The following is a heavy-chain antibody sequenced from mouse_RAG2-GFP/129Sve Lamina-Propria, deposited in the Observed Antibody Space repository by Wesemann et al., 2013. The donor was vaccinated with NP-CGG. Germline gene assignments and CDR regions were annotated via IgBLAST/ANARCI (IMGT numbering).Heavy chain of an antibody. CDR1: GFNIKDDY. CDR3: TTWDTTSY. CDR2: IDPENGDT. D-gene: IGHD1-1*01. Sequence: EVQLQQSGAELVRPGASVKLSCTASGFNIKDDYMHWVKQRPEQGLEWIGWIDPENGDTEYASKFQGKATITADTSSNTAYLQLSSLTSEDTAVYYCTTWDTTSYWGQGTTLTVSS. V-gene: IGHV14-4*01. J-gene: IGHJ2*01.